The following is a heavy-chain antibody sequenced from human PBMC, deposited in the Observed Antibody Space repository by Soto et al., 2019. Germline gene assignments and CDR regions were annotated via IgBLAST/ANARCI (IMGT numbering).Heavy chain of an antibody. D-gene: IGHD3-10*01. CDR3: ARSEGRMVRGVHHNWFDP. Sequence: SETLSLTCAVSGGSISSGGYSWSWIRQPPGKGLEWIGYIYHSGSTYYNPSLKSRVTISVDRSKNQFSLKLSSVTAADTAVYYCARSEGRMVRGVHHNWFDPWGQGTLVTVSS. V-gene: IGHV4-30-2*01. J-gene: IGHJ5*02. CDR1: GGSISSGGYS. CDR2: IYHSGST.